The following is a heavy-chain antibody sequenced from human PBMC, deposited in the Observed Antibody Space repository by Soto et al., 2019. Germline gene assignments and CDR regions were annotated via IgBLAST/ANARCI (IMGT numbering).Heavy chain of an antibody. J-gene: IGHJ1*01. V-gene: IGHV3-53*04. D-gene: IGHD2-15*01. CDR3: ARGGNPNCY. Sequence: EVQLVESGGGLVQPGGSLRLSCAVSGFTVSSNYMSWVRQAPGKGLEWVSVIYSGGSTYYADSVKGRFTISRHNSKITWYLQMNSLRAEVTVVYSWARGGNPNCYLGKGTLVIVSS. CDR2: IYSGGST. CDR1: GFTVSSNY.